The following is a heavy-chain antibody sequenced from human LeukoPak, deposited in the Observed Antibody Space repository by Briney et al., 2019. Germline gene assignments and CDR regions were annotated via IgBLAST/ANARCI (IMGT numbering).Heavy chain of an antibody. J-gene: IGHJ5*02. CDR1: VYRFTGFY. CDR3: ARGEDWVRGVIGGFDP. Sequence: ASVTVSRKASVYRFTGFYLHWVRQPPGQGLDGMGWINANSGGTHYEERLENWVTMIRDTSSSTVYLELSGLKANDTAVYYCARGEDWVRGVIGGFDPWGQGTLVTVSS. D-gene: IGHD3-10*01. V-gene: IGHV1-2*04. CDR2: INANSGGT.